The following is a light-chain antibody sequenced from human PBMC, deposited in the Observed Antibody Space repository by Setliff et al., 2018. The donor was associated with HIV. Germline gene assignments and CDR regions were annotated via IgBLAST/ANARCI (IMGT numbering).Light chain of an antibody. CDR2: EVS. J-gene: IGLJ3*02. V-gene: IGLV2-14*01. Sequence: QSALAQPASVSGSPGQSITIPCIGISSDIGLFKYVSWYQLHPGKAPKLMIYEVSNRPSGVSNRFSGSTSGNTASLTISGLQAEDEADYFCCSFTTSDTWVFGGGTKVTVL. CDR3: CSFTTSDTWV. CDR1: SSDIGLFKY.